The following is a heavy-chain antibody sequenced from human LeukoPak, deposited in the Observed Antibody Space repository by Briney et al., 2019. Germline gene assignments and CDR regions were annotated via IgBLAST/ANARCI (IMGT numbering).Heavy chain of an antibody. Sequence: SETLSLTCTVSGGSISSGGYYWSWIRQHPGQGLEWIGYIYYSGSTYYNPSLKSRVTISVDTSKNQFSLKLSSVTAADTAVYYCARGRNFWSGLSWFDPWGQGTLVTVSS. D-gene: IGHD3-3*01. CDR1: GGSISSGGYY. J-gene: IGHJ5*02. V-gene: IGHV4-31*03. CDR3: ARGRNFWSGLSWFDP. CDR2: IYYSGST.